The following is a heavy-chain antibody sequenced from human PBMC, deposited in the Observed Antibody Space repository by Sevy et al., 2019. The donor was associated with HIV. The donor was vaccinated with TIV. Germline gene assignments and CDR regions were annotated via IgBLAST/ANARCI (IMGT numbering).Heavy chain of an antibody. D-gene: IGHD2-2*01. V-gene: IGHV4-34*01. Sequence: LWQLSETLSLTCAVHDGSFSGYYWNWIRQLPGKGLEWIGEINESGITYYNPSLKSRVTISVDTSKKQFSLKLNSVTAVDSAVYFCARSPPVVVVPGAPSWFDPWGQGTLVTVSS. CDR2: INESGIT. CDR1: DGSFSGYY. J-gene: IGHJ5*02. CDR3: ARSPPVVVVPGAPSWFDP.